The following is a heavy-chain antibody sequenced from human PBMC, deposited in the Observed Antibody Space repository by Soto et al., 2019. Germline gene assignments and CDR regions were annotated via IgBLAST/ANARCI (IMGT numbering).Heavy chain of an antibody. CDR3: SIPTEDTGYSISDY. CDR1: GYSFTSYW. Sequence: PGESLKISCKGSGYSFTSYWIGWVRQMPGKGLEWMGIIYPGDSDTRYSPSFQGHVSISVDKSINTAYLQWTSLKASDTAMYYCSIPTEDTGYSISDYWSQRTLVTVSS. D-gene: IGHD3-9*01. CDR2: IYPGDSDT. V-gene: IGHV5-51*01. J-gene: IGHJ4*02.